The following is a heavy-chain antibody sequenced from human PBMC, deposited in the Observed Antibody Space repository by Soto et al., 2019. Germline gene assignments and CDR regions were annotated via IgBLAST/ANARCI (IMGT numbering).Heavy chain of an antibody. J-gene: IGHJ5*02. Sequence: SVKVSCKASGGTFSMYAISGVRQSAGQGLDGMGGIIPIFGTANYAQKFQGRVTITADESTSTAYMELSSLRPEDTAVYYCARRTTEFDPWGQGTLVTVSS. CDR3: ARRTTEFDP. CDR1: GGTFSMYA. D-gene: IGHD1-7*01. V-gene: IGHV1-69*13. CDR2: IIPIFGTA.